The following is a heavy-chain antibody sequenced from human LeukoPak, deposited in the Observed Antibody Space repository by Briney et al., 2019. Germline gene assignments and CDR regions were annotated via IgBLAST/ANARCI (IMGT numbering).Heavy chain of an antibody. CDR3: ARDRTEMATITWDY. Sequence: ASVKVSCKASGYTFTSYDINWVRQATGQGLEWMGIINPSGGSTSYAQKFQGRVTMTRDTSTSTVYMELSSLRSEDTAVYYCARDRTEMATITWDYWGQGTLVTVSS. V-gene: IGHV1-46*01. J-gene: IGHJ4*02. CDR2: INPSGGST. D-gene: IGHD5-24*01. CDR1: GYTFTSYD.